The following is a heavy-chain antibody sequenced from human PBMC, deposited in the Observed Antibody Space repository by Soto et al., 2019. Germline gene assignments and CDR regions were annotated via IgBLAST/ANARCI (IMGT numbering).Heavy chain of an antibody. CDR1: GYSFTSYY. Sequence: GASVKVSCEASGYSFTSYYMHWVRQAPGQGLEWMGIINPSGGSTSYAQKFQGRVTMTRDTSTSTVYMELSSLRSEDTAVYYCARDLNYYGMDVWGQGTTVTVSS. CDR3: ARDLNYYGMDV. J-gene: IGHJ6*02. V-gene: IGHV1-46*01. CDR2: INPSGGST.